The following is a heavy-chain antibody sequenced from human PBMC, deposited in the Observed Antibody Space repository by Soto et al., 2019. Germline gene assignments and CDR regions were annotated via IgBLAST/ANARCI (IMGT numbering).Heavy chain of an antibody. J-gene: IGHJ4*02. CDR1: GFTFDDYA. V-gene: IGHV3-9*01. D-gene: IGHD1-26*01. Sequence: PGGSLRLSCAASGFTFDDYAMHWVRQAPGKGLEWVSGISWNSDNVGYADSVKGRFTISRDNAKNSLYLQMNSLRAEDTALYYCAKDLTTSGSLYYFDYWGQGTLVTVSS. CDR2: ISWNSDNV. CDR3: AKDLTTSGSLYYFDY.